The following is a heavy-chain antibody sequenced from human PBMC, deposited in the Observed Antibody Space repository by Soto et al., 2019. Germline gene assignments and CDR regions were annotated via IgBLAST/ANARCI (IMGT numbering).Heavy chain of an antibody. J-gene: IGHJ6*02. Sequence: QVQLVQSGAEVRKPGASVKVSCKASGYTFTTYGINWVRQAPGQGLEWMGWISSYTGDTNYAQKFQGRVTMTTDMTTDKSTTTAYMEVRSLRPDDTAVYYCVRGAAEATFFYYYGMDAWGQGTTVTVSS. D-gene: IGHD6-13*01. V-gene: IGHV1-18*04. CDR3: VRGAAEATFFYYYGMDA. CDR1: GYTFTTYG. CDR2: ISSYTGDT.